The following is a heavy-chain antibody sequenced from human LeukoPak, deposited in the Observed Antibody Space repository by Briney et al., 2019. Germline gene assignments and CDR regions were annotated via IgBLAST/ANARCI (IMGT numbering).Heavy chain of an antibody. CDR3: VRESEYYFDHSASFDY. CDR1: GFTFTAYL. CDR2: MSSDGNAM. Sequence: GGSLRLSCAAPGFTFTAYLIHWVRQAPGKGVGGVAVMSSDGNAMFYADSVKGRFTISRDNSKNTLYLQMNSLRAEDTAVYYCVRESEYYFDHSASFDYWGQGTLVTVSS. V-gene: IGHV3-30-3*01. J-gene: IGHJ4*02. D-gene: IGHD3-22*01.